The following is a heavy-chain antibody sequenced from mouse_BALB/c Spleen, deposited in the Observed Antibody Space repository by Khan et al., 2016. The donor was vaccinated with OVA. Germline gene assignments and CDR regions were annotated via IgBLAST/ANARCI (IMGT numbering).Heavy chain of an antibody. CDR1: GYTFTSYV. CDR2: IYPFNDDT. CDR3: APDGTYCVSFAY. V-gene: IGHV1S136*01. J-gene: IGHJ3*01. D-gene: IGHD2-1*01. Sequence: VQLKQSGPELVKPGASVKMSCKASGYTFTSYVMHWVKQKPGLGLEWIGYIYPFNDDTKYNEKFKDKATLTSDKSSSTAYMELSSLTSEDSAVYYCAPDGTYCVSFAYWGQGTLVTVSA.